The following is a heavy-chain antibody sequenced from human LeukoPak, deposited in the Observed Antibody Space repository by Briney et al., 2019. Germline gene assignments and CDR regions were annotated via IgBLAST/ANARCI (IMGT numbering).Heavy chain of an antibody. J-gene: IGHJ3*02. CDR2: IYDSGST. Sequence: SETLSLTCTVSGGSIRSSYYYWGWIRQPPGKGLEWIGSIYDSGSTYYNPSLKSRVTISVDTSRSQFSLKLSSVTAADTAVYYCARSRSGYSYDHAAFDIWGQGTMVTVSS. D-gene: IGHD5-18*01. CDR1: GGSIRSSYYY. V-gene: IGHV4-39*07. CDR3: ARSRSGYSYDHAAFDI.